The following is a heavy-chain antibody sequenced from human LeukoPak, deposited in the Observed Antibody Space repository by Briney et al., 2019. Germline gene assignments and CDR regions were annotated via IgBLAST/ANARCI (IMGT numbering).Heavy chain of an antibody. CDR3: ARDACGGDCYSDY. CDR1: GFTFSSYG. Sequence: GGSLRLSCAASGFTFSSYGMHWVRQAPGKGLEWVAVIWYDGSNKYYADSVKGRFTISRDNSKNTLYLQMNSLRDEDTAVQYCARDACGGDCYSDYWGQGTLVTVSS. V-gene: IGHV3-33*01. CDR2: IWYDGSNK. J-gene: IGHJ4*02. D-gene: IGHD2-21*02.